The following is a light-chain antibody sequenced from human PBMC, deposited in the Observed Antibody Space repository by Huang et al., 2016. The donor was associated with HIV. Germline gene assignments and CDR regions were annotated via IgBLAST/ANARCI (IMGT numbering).Light chain of an antibody. CDR2: GAS. J-gene: IGKJ4*01. Sequence: EIVLTQSPGTLSLSPGESASLSCRASENVSKNYLVWYQQKPGQPPRLLIYGASSRAAGIPDRFSGSWSGTDFTLTITRLEPEDFAVYYCQQYGTSPRTFGGGTRVEI. V-gene: IGKV3-20*01. CDR1: ENVSKNY. CDR3: QQYGTSPRT.